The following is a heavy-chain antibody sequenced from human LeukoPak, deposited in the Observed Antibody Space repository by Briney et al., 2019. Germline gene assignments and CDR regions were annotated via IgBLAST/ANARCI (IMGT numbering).Heavy chain of an antibody. Sequence: SETLSLTCTVSGGSISSSSYYWGWIRQPPGKGLEWIGSIYYSGSTYYNPSLKSRVTISVDTSKNQFSLKLSSVTAADTAVYYCASNVVTAIGHFDYWGQGTLVTVSS. V-gene: IGHV4-39*01. D-gene: IGHD2-21*02. CDR3: ASNVVTAIGHFDY. J-gene: IGHJ4*02. CDR2: IYYSGST. CDR1: GGSISSSSYY.